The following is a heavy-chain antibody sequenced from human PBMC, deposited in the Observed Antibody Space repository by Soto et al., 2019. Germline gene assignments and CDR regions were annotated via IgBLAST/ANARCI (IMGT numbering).Heavy chain of an antibody. CDR1: GFTFSSYG. D-gene: IGHD6-13*01. V-gene: IGHV3-30*18. Sequence: GGSLRLSCAASGFTFSSYGMHWVRQAPGKGLEWVAVISYDGSNKYYADSVKGRFTISRDNSKNTLYLQMNSLRAEDTAVYYCAKEADRVIAAAGTFDYWGQGTLVTVS. CDR2: ISYDGSNK. CDR3: AKEADRVIAAAGTFDY. J-gene: IGHJ4*02.